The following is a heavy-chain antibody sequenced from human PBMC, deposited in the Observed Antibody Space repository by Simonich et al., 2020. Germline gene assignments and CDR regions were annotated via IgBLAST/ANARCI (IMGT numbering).Heavy chain of an antibody. D-gene: IGHD1-26*01. V-gene: IGHV1-46*01. CDR1: RYTFTSYY. CDR2: INPRGVST. Sequence: QVQLVQSGAEVKKPGASVKGSCKASRYTFTSYYMHWVRQAPGQGVEWKGKINPRGVSTSYAKKCQGRVTMTRDTSTSTVYMELSSLGSEDTAVYYCASADSGSYWGYYYYYYGMDVWGQGTTVTVSS. CDR3: ASADSGSYWGYYYYYYGMDV. J-gene: IGHJ6*02.